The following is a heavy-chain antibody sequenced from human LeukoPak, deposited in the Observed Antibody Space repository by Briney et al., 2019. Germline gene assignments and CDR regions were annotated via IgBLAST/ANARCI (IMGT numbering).Heavy chain of an antibody. V-gene: IGHV3-30-3*01. CDR3: ARPIDNGSGSYYFDY. D-gene: IGHD3-10*01. J-gene: IGHJ4*02. Sequence: QPGRSLRLSCAASGFTFSYYAMHWVRQAPGKGLEWVAVISYDGSNEYYADSVKGRFTISRDNSKNTLSLQMNTLRPEDTAVCYCARPIDNGSGSYYFDYWGQGTLVTVSS. CDR2: ISYDGSNE. CDR1: GFTFSYYA.